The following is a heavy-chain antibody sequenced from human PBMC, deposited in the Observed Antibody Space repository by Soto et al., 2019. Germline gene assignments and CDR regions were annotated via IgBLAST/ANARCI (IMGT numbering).Heavy chain of an antibody. CDR3: ARIQGPYVWGSYRYTFFDY. J-gene: IGHJ4*02. D-gene: IGHD3-16*02. Sequence: SGPTLVNPTETLTLTCTVSGFSLSNARMGVSWIRQPPGKALEWLAHIFSNDEKSYSTSLKSRLTISKDTSKTQVVLTMTNMDPVDTATYYCARIQGPYVWGSYRYTFFDYWGQGTLVTVSS. V-gene: IGHV2-26*01. CDR1: GFSLSNARMG. CDR2: IFSNDEK.